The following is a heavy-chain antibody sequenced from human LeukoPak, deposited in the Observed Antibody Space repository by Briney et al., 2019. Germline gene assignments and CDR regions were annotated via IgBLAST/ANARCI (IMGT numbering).Heavy chain of an antibody. V-gene: IGHV3-23*01. CDR1: GFTFSSYA. J-gene: IGHJ4*02. CDR3: ARDGYSSGWTFDY. CDR2: ISASGGST. D-gene: IGHD6-19*01. Sequence: PGGSLRLSCAASGFTFSSYAMSWVRQAPGKGLEWVSGISASGGSTYYADSVRGRFTISRDNSKNTLYLQMNSLGAEDTAVYYCARDGYSSGWTFDYWGQGSLVTVSS.